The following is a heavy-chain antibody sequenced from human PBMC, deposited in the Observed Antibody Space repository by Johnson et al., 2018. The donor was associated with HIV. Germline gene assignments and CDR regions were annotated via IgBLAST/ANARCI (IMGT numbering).Heavy chain of an antibody. V-gene: IGHV3-53*01. J-gene: IGHJ3*02. CDR2: LYSGGST. CDR3: ARISVFYGGNFNPFEM. D-gene: IGHD4-23*01. Sequence: EVQLVESGGGLIQPGGSLRLSCAASGFTVSSNYISWVRQAPGKGLEWVSVLYSGGSTFYADSVKGRLTNSKDNSKNMVYLQMNSLRAEYTAVYHCARISVFYGGNFNPFEMWGQGTMVTVSS. CDR1: GFTVSSNY.